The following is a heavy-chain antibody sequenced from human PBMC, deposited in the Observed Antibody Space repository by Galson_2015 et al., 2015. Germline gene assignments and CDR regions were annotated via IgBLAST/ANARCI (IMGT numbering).Heavy chain of an antibody. CDR3: ARHRGDYAFLDY. CDR2: INHSGSK. J-gene: IGHJ4*02. CDR1: GGSFSGHY. V-gene: IGHV4-34*01. Sequence: ETLSLTCAVYGGSFSGHYWSWIRHPPGKGLEWIGEINHSGSKTYNPSLKSRATISVDPSKNQFSLTLSSVTAADTAVYYCARHRGDYAFLDYWGQGTLVTVSS. D-gene: IGHD4-17*01.